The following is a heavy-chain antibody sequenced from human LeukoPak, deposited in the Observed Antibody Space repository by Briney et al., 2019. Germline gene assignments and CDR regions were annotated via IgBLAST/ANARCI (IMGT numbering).Heavy chain of an antibody. D-gene: IGHD1-26*01. CDR1: GGSFSGYY. Sequence: PSETLSLTCAVYGGSFSGYYWSWIRQPPGKGLEWIGEINHSGSTNYNPSLKSRVTISVDTSKNQFSLKLSSVTAADTAVYYCARGERLSRGGSGSRAYGMDVWGQGTTVTVPS. V-gene: IGHV4-34*01. CDR2: INHSGST. J-gene: IGHJ6*02. CDR3: ARGERLSRGGSGSRAYGMDV.